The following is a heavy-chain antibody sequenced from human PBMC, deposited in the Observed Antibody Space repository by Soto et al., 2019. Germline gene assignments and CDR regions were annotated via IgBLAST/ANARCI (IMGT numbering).Heavy chain of an antibody. V-gene: IGHV4-59*01. D-gene: IGHD3-3*02. CDR1: GGSISSYY. CDR3: ARATGVSAWCFDY. CDR2: IYYSGST. J-gene: IGHJ4*02. Sequence: PSETLSLTCTVSGGSISSYYWSWIRQPPGKGLEWIGYIYYSGSTNYNPSLKRRVTISVDTSKNQFSLKLSSVTAADTAVYYCARATGVSAWCFDYWGRGPLVTVSS.